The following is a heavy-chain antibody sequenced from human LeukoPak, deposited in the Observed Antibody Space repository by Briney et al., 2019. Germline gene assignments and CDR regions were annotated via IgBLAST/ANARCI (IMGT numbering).Heavy chain of an antibody. J-gene: IGHJ4*02. Sequence: GRSLGLSCAASGFTFDDYAMHWVRQAPGKGLEWVSGISWNSGSIGYADSVKGRFTISRDNAKNSLYLQMNSPRAEDTALYYCAKARGGIYSGYDYWGQGTLVTVSS. CDR1: GFTFDDYA. CDR2: ISWNSGSI. V-gene: IGHV3-9*01. CDR3: AKARGGIYSGYDY. D-gene: IGHD5-12*01.